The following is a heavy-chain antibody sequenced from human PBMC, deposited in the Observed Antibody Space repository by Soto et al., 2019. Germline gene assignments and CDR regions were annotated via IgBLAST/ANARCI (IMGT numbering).Heavy chain of an antibody. CDR2: INPSGGST. CDR1: GYTFTSYY. J-gene: IGHJ5*02. V-gene: IGHV1-46*01. Sequence: QVQLVQSGAEVKKPGASVKVSCKASGYTFTSYYMHWVRQAPGQGLEWMGIINPSGGSTSYAQKFXXRXTXTRDTSTSTVYMELSSLRSEDTAVYYCARDSTSFDPWGQGTLVTVSS. CDR3: ARDSTSFDP.